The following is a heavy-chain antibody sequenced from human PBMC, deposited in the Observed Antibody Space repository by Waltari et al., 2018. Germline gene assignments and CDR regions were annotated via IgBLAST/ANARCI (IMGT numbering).Heavy chain of an antibody. V-gene: IGHV1-2*02. CDR1: GYTCPGYY. D-gene: IGHD7-27*01. CDR3: ARVETGVDFDY. Sequence: QVQLVQSGAEVKKPGASVPVSCKAAGYTCPGYYMQRVRQAPGQVLEWMGGINPNSGGTNYAQKLQGRVTMTRDTSISTAYMELSRLRSDDTAVYYCARVETGVDFDYWGQGTLVTVSS. J-gene: IGHJ4*02. CDR2: INPNSGGT.